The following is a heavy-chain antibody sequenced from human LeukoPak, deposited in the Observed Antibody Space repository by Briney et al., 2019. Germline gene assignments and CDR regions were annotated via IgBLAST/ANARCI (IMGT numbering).Heavy chain of an antibody. CDR3: AKDLGLAVAGSLDY. D-gene: IGHD6-19*01. CDR1: GFTFSSYG. CDR2: IRYDGSNK. V-gene: IGHV3-30*02. J-gene: IGHJ4*02. Sequence: GGSLRLSCAASGFTFSSYGMHWVRQAPGKGLEWVAFIRYDGSNKYYAQYLKGRFTIYRDNSKKTLYLQMNSLRAEDTAVYYCAKDLGLAVAGSLDYWGQGTLVTVSS.